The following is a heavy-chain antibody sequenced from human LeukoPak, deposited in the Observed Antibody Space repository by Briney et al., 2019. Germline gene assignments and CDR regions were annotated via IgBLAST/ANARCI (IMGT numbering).Heavy chain of an antibody. J-gene: IGHJ4*02. CDR1: GFTFSSYW. Sequence: PGGSLRLSCAASGFTFSSYWMSWVRQAPGKGLEWVANIKQDGSEKYYVDSVKGRFTISRDNAKNSLYLQMNSLRAEDTAVYYCARDRALLVVVAARGPRGFDYWRQGTLVTVSS. D-gene: IGHD2-15*01. V-gene: IGHV3-7*01. CDR3: ARDRALLVVVAARGPRGFDY. CDR2: IKQDGSEK.